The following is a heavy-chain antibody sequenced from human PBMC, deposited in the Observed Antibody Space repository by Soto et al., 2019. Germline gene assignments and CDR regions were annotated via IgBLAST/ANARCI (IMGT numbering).Heavy chain of an antibody. D-gene: IGHD3-22*01. CDR2: ISAYNGNT. CDR1: GYTFTSYG. Sequence: ASVKVSCKASGYTFTSYGISWVRQAPGQGLEWMGWISAYNGNTNYAQKLQGRVTMTTDTSTSTAYMELRSLRSDDTAVYYCARAPSYYYDSSGYLDYWGQGTLVTVSS. CDR3: ARAPSYYYDSSGYLDY. V-gene: IGHV1-18*01. J-gene: IGHJ4*02.